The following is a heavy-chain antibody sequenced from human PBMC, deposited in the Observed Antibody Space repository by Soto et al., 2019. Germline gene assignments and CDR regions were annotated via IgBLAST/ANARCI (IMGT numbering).Heavy chain of an antibody. J-gene: IGHJ3*02. CDR2: ISGSGGST. CDR3: ATKTSGMYDILTGYPTDGFAI. D-gene: IGHD3-9*01. CDR1: GFTFSSYA. Sequence: QPVVSLRLSCAASGFTFSSYAMSWVRQAPGKGLEWVSAISGSGGSTYYADSVKGRFTISRDNSKNTLYLQMNSLRAEDTAVYYFATKTSGMYDILTGYPTDGFAIW. V-gene: IGHV3-23*01.